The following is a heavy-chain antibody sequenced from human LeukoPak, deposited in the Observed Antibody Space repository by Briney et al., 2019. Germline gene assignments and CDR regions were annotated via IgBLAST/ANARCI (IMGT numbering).Heavy chain of an antibody. D-gene: IGHD3-10*01. J-gene: IGHJ4*02. CDR1: GFTFSSYA. CDR2: ISYDGSNK. V-gene: IGHV3-30-3*01. Sequence: GRSLRLSCAASGFTFSSYAMHWVRQAPGKGLEWVAVISYDGSNKYYADSVKGRFTISRDNAKNSLYLQMNSLRAEDTAVYYCARGYYGSGSYLAYWGQGTLVTVSS. CDR3: ARGYYGSGSYLAY.